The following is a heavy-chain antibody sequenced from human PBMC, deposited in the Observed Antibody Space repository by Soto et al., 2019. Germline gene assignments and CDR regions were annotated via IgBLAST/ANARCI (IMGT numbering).Heavy chain of an antibody. Sequence: PSETLSLTCTVSGGSISSGGYYWNWIRQHPGKGLEWIGYIYYSGSTYYNPSLKSRVTISVDTSKNHFSLKLTSVTAADTAVYYCARPGGSGWFYFDSWGQGSQVTVSS. D-gene: IGHD6-13*01. J-gene: IGHJ4*02. V-gene: IGHV4-31*03. CDR2: IYYSGST. CDR1: GGSISSGGYY. CDR3: ARPGGSGWFYFDS.